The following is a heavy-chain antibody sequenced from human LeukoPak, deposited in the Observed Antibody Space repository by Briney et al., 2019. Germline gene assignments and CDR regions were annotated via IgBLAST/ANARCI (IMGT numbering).Heavy chain of an antibody. CDR2: ITSNGGST. V-gene: IGHV3-64D*06. CDR1: GFTFSSYA. J-gene: IGHJ4*02. D-gene: IGHD2-2*01. CDR3: VKGRCSSSSCYGGDY. Sequence: PGGSLRLSCSASGFTFSSYAMNWVRQAPGQGLEYVSAITSNGGSTYYADSVQGRFTISRDNSKNKLYLQMSSLRAEDTAVYYCVKGRCSSSSCYGGDYWGQGTLVTVSS.